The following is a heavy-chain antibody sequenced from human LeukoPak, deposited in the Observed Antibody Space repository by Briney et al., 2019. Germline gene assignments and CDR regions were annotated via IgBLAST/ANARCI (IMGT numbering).Heavy chain of an antibody. CDR2: INSDGSST. V-gene: IGHV3-74*01. Sequence: GGSLRLSCAASGFTFSSYWMHWVRQAPGKGLVWVSRINSDGSSTSYADSVKGRFTISRDNAKNTLYLQMNSLRAEDTAVYYCAREPSTYYYDGSGSPNHAFDIWGQGTMVTVSS. CDR1: GFTFSSYW. D-gene: IGHD3-22*01. J-gene: IGHJ3*02. CDR3: AREPSTYYYDGSGSPNHAFDI.